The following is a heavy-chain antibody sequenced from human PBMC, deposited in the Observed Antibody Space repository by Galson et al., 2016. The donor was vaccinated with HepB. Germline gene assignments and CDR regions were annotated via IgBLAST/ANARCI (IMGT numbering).Heavy chain of an antibody. CDR2: INTDNGDT. J-gene: IGHJ4*02. CDR3: ARGGYTYGG. Sequence: SVKVSCKASGYTFTSYPMHWVRQAPGQRLEWMGWINTDNGDTQFSQKFQGRVTITRDTSANTAYTELSSLRSEDTAGDYCARGGYTYGGWGQGTLGTVSS. CDR1: GYTFTSYP. D-gene: IGHD5-18*01. V-gene: IGHV1-3*04.